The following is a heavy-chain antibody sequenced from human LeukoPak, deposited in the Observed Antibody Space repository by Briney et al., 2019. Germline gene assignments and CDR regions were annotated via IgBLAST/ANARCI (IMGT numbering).Heavy chain of an antibody. V-gene: IGHV3-21*01. J-gene: IGHJ3*02. D-gene: IGHD5/OR15-5a*01. CDR1: GFTFSSHS. CDR3: ASLSSLDAFDI. Sequence: GGSLRLSCAASGFTFSSHSMNWVRQAPGKGLEWVSSISTSSSYIYYADSVKGRFTISRDNAKNSLYLQMNSLRAEDTAVYYCASLSSLDAFDIWGQGTMVTVSS. CDR2: ISTSSSYI.